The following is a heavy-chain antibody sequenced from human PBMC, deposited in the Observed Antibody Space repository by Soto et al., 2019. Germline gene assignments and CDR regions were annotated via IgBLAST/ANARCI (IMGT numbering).Heavy chain of an antibody. CDR2: ISGGSSVT. V-gene: IGHV3-23*01. J-gene: IGHJ4*02. CDR1: GFTFSDYA. CDR3: AKFLSKNYYYPFDF. D-gene: IGHD3-10*01. Sequence: PGGSLRLSCTASGFTFSDYAMTWVRQAPGKGLEWVSTISGGSSVTYYGDSVKGRFTISRDNAKKTLFLQLNRLSAEDTATYYCAKFLSKNYYYPFDFWGQGTQVTVSS.